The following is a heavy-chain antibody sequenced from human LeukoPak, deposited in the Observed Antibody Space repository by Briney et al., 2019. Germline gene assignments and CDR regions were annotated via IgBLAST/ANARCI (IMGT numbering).Heavy chain of an antibody. CDR1: GGSMTTYY. Sequence: PSETLSLTCTVSGGSMTTYYWSWIREAPGKGLEWIGNIHYSGRTNYNPSLKSRVTISVDTSKNQFPLKLRSVTAADTAVYYCARDNPTMITPSEYWGQGTLVTVSP. D-gene: IGHD3-16*01. V-gene: IGHV4-59*01. J-gene: IGHJ4*02. CDR2: IHYSGRT. CDR3: ARDNPTMITPSEY.